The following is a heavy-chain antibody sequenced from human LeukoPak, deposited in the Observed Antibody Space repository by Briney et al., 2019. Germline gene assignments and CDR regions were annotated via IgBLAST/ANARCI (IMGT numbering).Heavy chain of an antibody. J-gene: IGHJ4*02. CDR3: ARDFHSDYGPSSFDS. D-gene: IGHD3-22*01. V-gene: IGHV1-18*01. Sequence: ASVKVSCKASGYPFITYAISWVRQAPGQGLEWMGWISPHNGDTDYVQNLQGRITMTTDTSTSTVYLELRSLRSDDTAVYYCARDFHSDYGPSSFDSWGQGTLITVSS. CDR2: ISPHNGDT. CDR1: GYPFITYA.